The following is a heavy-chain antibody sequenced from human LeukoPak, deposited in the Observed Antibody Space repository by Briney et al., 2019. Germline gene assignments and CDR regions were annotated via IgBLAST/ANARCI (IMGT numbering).Heavy chain of an antibody. V-gene: IGHV3-53*01. J-gene: IGHJ4*02. CDR1: GFTVSSNY. D-gene: IGHD4-17*01. Sequence: GGSLRLSCAASGFTVSSNYMSWVRQAPGKGLEWVSVIYSGGSTYYADSVKGRFTISRDNSKNTLYLQMNSLRAEDTAVYYCASAERTVTTLLDYWGQGTLVTVSS. CDR3: ASAERTVTTLLDY. CDR2: IYSGGST.